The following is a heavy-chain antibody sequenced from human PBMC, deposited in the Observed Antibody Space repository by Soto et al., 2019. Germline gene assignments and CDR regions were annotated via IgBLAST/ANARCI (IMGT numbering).Heavy chain of an antibody. CDR1: GGSFSGYY. D-gene: IGHD3-10*01. V-gene: IGHV4-59*01. Sequence: SETLSLTCAVYGGSFSGYYWSWIRQPPGKGLEWIGYIYYSGSTNYNPSLKSRVTISVDTSKNQFSLKLSSVTAADTAVYYCARGPIYGSGSYHWFDPWGQGTLVTVSS. CDR2: IYYSGST. CDR3: ARGPIYGSGSYHWFDP. J-gene: IGHJ5*02.